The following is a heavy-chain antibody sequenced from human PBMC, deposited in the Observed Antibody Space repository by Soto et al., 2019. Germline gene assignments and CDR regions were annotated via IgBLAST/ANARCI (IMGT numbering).Heavy chain of an antibody. CDR2: ISWNSGSI. CDR1: GFTFDDYA. CDR3: AKGPYYDFWSGYWYYIDY. Sequence: PGGSLRLSCAASGFTFDDYAMHWVRQAPGKGLEWVSGISWNSGSIGYADSVKGRFTISRDNAKNSLYLQMNSLRAEDTALYYCAKGPYYDFWSGYWYYIDYWGQGTLVTVSS. D-gene: IGHD3-3*01. V-gene: IGHV3-9*01. J-gene: IGHJ4*02.